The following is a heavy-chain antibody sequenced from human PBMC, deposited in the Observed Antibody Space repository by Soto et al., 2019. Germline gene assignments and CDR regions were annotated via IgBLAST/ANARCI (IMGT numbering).Heavy chain of an antibody. CDR2: IYTSGST. CDR1: GGSISSYY. V-gene: IGHV4-4*07. D-gene: IGHD2-2*01. Sequence: SETLSLTCTVCGGSISSYYWSWIRQPAGKGLEWIGRIYTSGSTNYNPSLKSRATMSVDTSKNQFSLKLSSVTAADTAVYYCARSTFLGYCSSTSCYGMDVWGQGTTVTVSS. J-gene: IGHJ6*02. CDR3: ARSTFLGYCSSTSCYGMDV.